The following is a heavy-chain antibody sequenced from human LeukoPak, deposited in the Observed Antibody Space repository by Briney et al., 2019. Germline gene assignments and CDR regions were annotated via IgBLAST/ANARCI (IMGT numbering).Heavy chain of an antibody. J-gene: IGHJ4*02. CDR1: GFTFSNYT. V-gene: IGHV3-23*01. Sequence: GGSLRLSCAASGFTFSNYTNWWVRQAPGQGLEWVPGISSSGDSTYYADSVKGRFTISRDNSTNTLYLQMNSLRAEYHTVYYCVKDLGWLQFGYWGQGTLVTVAS. CDR2: ISSSGDST. D-gene: IGHD5-24*01. CDR3: VKDLGWLQFGY.